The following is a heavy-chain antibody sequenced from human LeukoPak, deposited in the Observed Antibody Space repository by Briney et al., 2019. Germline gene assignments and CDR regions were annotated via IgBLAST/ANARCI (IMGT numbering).Heavy chain of an antibody. CDR1: GGSISTYY. D-gene: IGHD3-16*01. V-gene: IGHV4-59*01. CDR2: IYYSGST. CDR3: ARVMGGDYGAMDV. Sequence: SETLSLTCIVSGGSISTYYWSWIRQPPGKGLEWIGYIYYSGSTTYNSSLKSRVTISVDTSKNQFSLKLSSVTAADTAVYYCARVMGGDYGAMDVWGQGTTVTVS. J-gene: IGHJ6*02.